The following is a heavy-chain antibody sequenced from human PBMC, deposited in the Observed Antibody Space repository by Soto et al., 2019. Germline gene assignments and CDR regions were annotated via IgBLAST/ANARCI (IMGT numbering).Heavy chain of an antibody. V-gene: IGHV1-3*05. Sequence: QVQLVQSGAEEKKPGASVKVSCKASGYTFTSYAMHWVRQAPGHRLEWMGWINAGNGNTKYSQKFQGRVTITRDTSASTDYMELGSLRSEDTAVYYCARGSGWYLPFDYWGQGTLVTVSS. J-gene: IGHJ4*02. CDR3: ARGSGWYLPFDY. D-gene: IGHD6-19*01. CDR1: GYTFTSYA. CDR2: INAGNGNT.